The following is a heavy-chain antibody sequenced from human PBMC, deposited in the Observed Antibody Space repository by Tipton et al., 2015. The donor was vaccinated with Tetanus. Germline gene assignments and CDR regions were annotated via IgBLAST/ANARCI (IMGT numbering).Heavy chain of an antibody. CDR1: GGSISSYY. J-gene: IGHJ3*02. D-gene: IGHD6-19*01. Sequence: TLSLTCTVSGGSISSYYWPWIRQPPGRGLEWIGYVHYSGSTNYSPSLRSRVTLSVDTSKNQFSLKLSSVTAADTAVYYCARIGWLQQSKPAFDIWGQGTVVTVSS. CDR3: ARIGWLQQSKPAFDI. V-gene: IGHV4-59*01. CDR2: VHYSGST.